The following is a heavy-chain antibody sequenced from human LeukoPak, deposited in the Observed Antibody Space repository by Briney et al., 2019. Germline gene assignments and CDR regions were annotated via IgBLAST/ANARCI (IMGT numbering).Heavy chain of an antibody. CDR1: GYTFTSYD. CDR3: ARGPSGYSSSWYPYRENWFDP. CDR2: MNPNSGNT. V-gene: IGHV1-8*01. J-gene: IGHJ5*02. Sequence: ASVKVSCKASGYTFTSYDINWVRQASGQGLEWMGWMNPNSGNTGYAQKFQGRVTMTRNTSISTAYMELSSLRSEDTAVYYCARGPSGYSSSWYPYRENWFDPWGQGTLVTVSS. D-gene: IGHD6-13*01.